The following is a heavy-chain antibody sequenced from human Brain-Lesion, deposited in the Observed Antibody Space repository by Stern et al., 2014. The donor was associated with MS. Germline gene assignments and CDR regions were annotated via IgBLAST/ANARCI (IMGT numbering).Heavy chain of an antibody. D-gene: IGHD1-1*01. CDR2: IYFSGSP. Sequence: VQLVESGPGLVKPSETLSLTCIVSGGSISSYYWSWIRQPPGKGLEWVGHIYFSGSPDYNPSLQSRVTMSADISKTQISLRLSSVTAADTAVYYCARAPYDFTNWYGMDVWGQGTTVTVSS. CDR1: GGSISSYY. J-gene: IGHJ6*02. CDR3: ARAPYDFTNWYGMDV. V-gene: IGHV4-59*01.